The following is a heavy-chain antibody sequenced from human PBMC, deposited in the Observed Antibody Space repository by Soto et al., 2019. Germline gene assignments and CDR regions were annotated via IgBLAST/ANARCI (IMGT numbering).Heavy chain of an antibody. Sequence: PGGSLRLSCAASGFTFSNAWMSWVRQAPGKGLEWVGRIKSKTDGGTTDYAAPVKGRFTISRDDSKNTLYLQMNSLKTEDTAVYYCTTDTLAARYFDYWGQGTLVTVSS. CDR2: IKSKTDGGTT. CDR1: GFTFSNAW. V-gene: IGHV3-15*01. CDR3: TTDTLAARYFDY. D-gene: IGHD6-6*01. J-gene: IGHJ4*02.